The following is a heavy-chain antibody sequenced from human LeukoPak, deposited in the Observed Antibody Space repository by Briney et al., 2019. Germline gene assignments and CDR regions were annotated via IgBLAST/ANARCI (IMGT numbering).Heavy chain of an antibody. Sequence: SQTLSLTCTASGGSISSGGNYWSWIRQHPGTGLEWIVSMYYSGTTYYNPSLKSRVTISVDTSKNQFSLKLSSVTAADTAVYYCARDSGSSPRFDYWGQGTLVTVSS. CDR1: GGSISSGGNY. CDR3: ARDSGSSPRFDY. V-gene: IGHV4-31*03. CDR2: MYYSGTT. J-gene: IGHJ4*02. D-gene: IGHD1-26*01.